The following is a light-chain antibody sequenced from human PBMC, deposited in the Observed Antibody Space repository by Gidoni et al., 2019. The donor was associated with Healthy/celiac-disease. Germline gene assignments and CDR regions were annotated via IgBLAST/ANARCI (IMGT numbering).Light chain of an antibody. J-gene: IGKJ3*01. Sequence: IQMTQSPSSLSASVGDRVTITCQASQDISNYLNWYQQKPGKAPNLLLYDASNLETGVPSRFSGSGSGTDFTFTISSLQPEDIATYYCQQYDNLPPKTFGPGTKVDIK. CDR2: DAS. CDR3: QQYDNLPPKT. V-gene: IGKV1-33*01. CDR1: QDISNY.